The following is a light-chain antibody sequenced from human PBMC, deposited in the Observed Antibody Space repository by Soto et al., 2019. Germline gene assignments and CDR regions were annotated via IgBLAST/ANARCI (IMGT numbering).Light chain of an antibody. CDR3: QHRRNWPLT. Sequence: EIVLTQSPCTLSLSPGETATLSCRASQTINNQLAWYQQKPGQAPRLLIYDASTRATGIPARISGSGFGTDFILTISSLEPEDFEVYYCQHRRNWPLTFGGGTKVDI. CDR2: DAS. CDR1: QTINNQ. V-gene: IGKV3-11*01. J-gene: IGKJ4*01.